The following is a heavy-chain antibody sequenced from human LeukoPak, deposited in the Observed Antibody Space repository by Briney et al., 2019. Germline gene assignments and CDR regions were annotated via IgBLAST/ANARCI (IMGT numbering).Heavy chain of an antibody. J-gene: IGHJ4*02. CDR3: AREGSYSSTSSPPGY. D-gene: IGHD2-2*01. V-gene: IGHV1-18*01. CDR1: GYTFTSYG. Sequence: ASVKVSCKASGYTFTSYGISWVRQALGQGLEWMGWISAYNGNTNYAQKLQGRVTMTTDTSTSTAYMELRSLRSDDTAVYYCAREGSYSSTSSPPGYWGQGTLVTVSS. CDR2: ISAYNGNT.